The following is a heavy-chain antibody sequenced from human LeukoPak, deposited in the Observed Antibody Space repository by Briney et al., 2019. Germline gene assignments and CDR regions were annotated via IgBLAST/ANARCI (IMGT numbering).Heavy chain of an antibody. CDR2: IRAYNGNT. D-gene: IGHD3-3*01. CDR1: GYTFTSYG. Sequence: GASVKVSFKASGYTFTSYGISWVRRAPGQGRGWMGGIRAYNGNTNYAQKLQRRVTMTPDTPTRTDYMELRSLRSADTAVYYCARGPTYYDFWSGYYQYNWFDPWGQGTLVTVSS. J-gene: IGHJ5*02. V-gene: IGHV1-18*01. CDR3: ARGPTYYDFWSGYYQYNWFDP.